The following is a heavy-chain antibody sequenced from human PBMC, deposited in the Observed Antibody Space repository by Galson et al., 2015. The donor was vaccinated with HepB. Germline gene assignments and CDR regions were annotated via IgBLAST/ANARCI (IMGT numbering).Heavy chain of an antibody. CDR3: ATGFSASWDDAFDI. J-gene: IGHJ3*02. CDR1: GYTLTELS. Sequence: SVKVSCKVSGYTLTELSMHWVRQAPGKGLEWMGGFDPEDGETIYAQKFQGRVTMTEDTSTDTAYMELSSLRSEDTAVHYCATGFSASWDDAFDIWGQGTMVTVSS. CDR2: FDPEDGET. V-gene: IGHV1-24*01. D-gene: IGHD2-2*01.